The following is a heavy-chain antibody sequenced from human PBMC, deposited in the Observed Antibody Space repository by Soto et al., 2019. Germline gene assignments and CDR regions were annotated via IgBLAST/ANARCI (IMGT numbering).Heavy chain of an antibody. J-gene: IGHJ4*02. CDR3: WAISGRYQLLVD. CDR1: GGSISSYY. V-gene: IGHV4-59*08. CDR2: VQDSGST. D-gene: IGHD1-26*01. Sequence: SETLSLTCTVSGGSISSYYWSRIRQPPRKGLEWIGYVQDSGSTNYNPSLKSRVPISVDTSKNQFSLKLSSVTAADTAVYCCWAISGRYQLLVDWGQGVLVTDSS.